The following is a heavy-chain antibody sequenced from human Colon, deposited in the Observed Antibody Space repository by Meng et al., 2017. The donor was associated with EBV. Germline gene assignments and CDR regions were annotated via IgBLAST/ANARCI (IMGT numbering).Heavy chain of an antibody. J-gene: IGHJ2*01. D-gene: IGHD4-17*01. Sequence: QVQLQESGPGLVKPSQPLSLTCTVSGGSISSGNHYWRWIRQHPGKGLEYIGYIYYSGSTYYNPSLKSRVIISVDTSKNQFSLRLNSVTAADTAVYYCASLYGDSSVWYLDLWGRGPLVTVSS. CDR1: GGSISSGNHY. V-gene: IGHV4-31*03. CDR2: IYYSGST. CDR3: ASLYGDSSVWYLDL.